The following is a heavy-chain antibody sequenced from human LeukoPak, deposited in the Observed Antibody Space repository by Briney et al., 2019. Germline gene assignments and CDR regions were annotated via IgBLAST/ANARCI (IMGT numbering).Heavy chain of an antibody. J-gene: IGHJ5*02. Sequence: PGESLRLSCAASGFTFSSYAMSWVRQAPGKGLEWVSAISGSGGSTYYADSVKGRFTISRDNSKNTLYLQMNSLIAEDTAVYYCAKEIRWQTWFDPWGQGTLVTVSS. CDR2: ISGSGGST. D-gene: IGHD4-23*01. CDR1: GFTFSSYA. V-gene: IGHV3-23*01. CDR3: AKEIRWQTWFDP.